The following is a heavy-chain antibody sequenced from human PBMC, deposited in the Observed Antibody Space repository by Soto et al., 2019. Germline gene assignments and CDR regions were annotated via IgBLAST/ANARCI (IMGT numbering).Heavy chain of an antibody. CDR2: MNPGSGKT. J-gene: IGHJ5*02. D-gene: IGHD6-13*01. CDR1: GYTFINYD. Sequence: QVQLVQSGAEVKEPGASVRVSCKASGYTFINYDISWVRQATGQGLEWMGWMNPGSGKTGYANKFQGRVTMTRDSSTITAHLELSSLTSEYTAVYYFARMASAGTLNWFHPCGQGTLVTVSS. CDR3: ARMASAGTLNWFHP. V-gene: IGHV1-8*02.